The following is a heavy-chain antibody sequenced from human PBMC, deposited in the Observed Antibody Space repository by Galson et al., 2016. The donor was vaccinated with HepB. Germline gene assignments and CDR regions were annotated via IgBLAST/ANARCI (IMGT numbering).Heavy chain of an antibody. CDR3: VRDKFYPNDVFDV. CDR2: VSAGDYT. Sequence: SLRLSCAASGFSFSNYAINWVRQAPGKGLEWVSAVSAGDYTWHADSVRGRFTISRDTSKNTLYLQMNSLRAEDTALYYCVRDKFYPNDVFDVWGQGTMVTVSS. J-gene: IGHJ3*01. V-gene: IGHV3-23*01. D-gene: IGHD2/OR15-2a*01. CDR1: GFSFSNYA.